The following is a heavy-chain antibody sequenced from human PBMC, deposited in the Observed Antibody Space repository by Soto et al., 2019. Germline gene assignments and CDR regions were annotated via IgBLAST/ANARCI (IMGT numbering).Heavy chain of an antibody. Sequence: GSLGLSCAASGFTFSSYAMSGVRQAPGKGLEWVSAISGSGGSTYYADSVKGRFTISRDNSKNTLYLQMNSLRAEDTAVYYCAKGHTYYYDSSGYYYGSNHPYYFDYWGQGTLVTVS. D-gene: IGHD3-22*01. CDR1: GFTFSSYA. V-gene: IGHV3-23*01. CDR2: ISGSGGST. CDR3: AKGHTYYYDSSGYYYGSNHPYYFDY. J-gene: IGHJ4*02.